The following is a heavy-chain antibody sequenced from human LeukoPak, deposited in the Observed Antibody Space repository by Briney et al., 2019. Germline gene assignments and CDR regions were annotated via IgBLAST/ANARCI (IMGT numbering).Heavy chain of an antibody. CDR1: GFTFSSYA. CDR3: ARGFGSGSYLIDH. Sequence: PGGSLRLSCAASGFTFSSYAMHWVRQAPGKGLEWVAFMSFDGSNKYADSVKGRFTISRDNSKNTLCLEMNSLRTEDMAVYYCARGFGSGSYLIDHWGQGTLVTVSS. V-gene: IGHV3-30-3*01. CDR2: MSFDGSNK. D-gene: IGHD3-10*01. J-gene: IGHJ4*02.